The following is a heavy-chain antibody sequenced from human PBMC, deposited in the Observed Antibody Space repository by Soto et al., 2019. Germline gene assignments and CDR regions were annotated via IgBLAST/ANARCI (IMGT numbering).Heavy chain of an antibody. V-gene: IGHV1-46*01. CDR1: GYTFINYY. Sequence: QVQLVQSGAEVKKPGASVKVSCKASGYTFINYYMHWVRQPPGQGLEWMGIITPNGGSTTYAQKFKGRVTLTRDTSTNTVNMEVSSLRSEDTAVYYWAREKWLVRRNDPFGNWGQGTMVTVSA. CDR2: ITPNGGST. CDR3: AREKWLVRRNDPFGN. J-gene: IGHJ3*02. D-gene: IGHD6-19*01.